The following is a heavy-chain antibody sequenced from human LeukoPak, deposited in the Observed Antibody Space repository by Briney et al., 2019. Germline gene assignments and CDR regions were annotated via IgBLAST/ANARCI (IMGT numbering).Heavy chain of an antibody. Sequence: ASVKVSCKASGYTFTGYYMHWVPQAPGQGLEWMGWINPNSGGTNYAQKFQGRVTMTRDTSISTAYMELSRLRSDDTAGYYCARAWYSIGLVGFDPWGQGTLVTVSS. CDR1: GYTFTGYY. J-gene: IGHJ5*02. CDR2: INPNSGGT. D-gene: IGHD6-19*01. V-gene: IGHV1-2*02. CDR3: ARAWYSIGLVGFDP.